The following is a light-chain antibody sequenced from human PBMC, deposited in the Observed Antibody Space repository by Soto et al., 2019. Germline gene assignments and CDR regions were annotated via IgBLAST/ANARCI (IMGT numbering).Light chain of an antibody. J-gene: IGLJ2*01. V-gene: IGLV2-23*02. CDR3: CSYAGSSTVV. CDR2: EVS. CDR1: SSDVGSYNL. Sequence: QSALTQPASGSGSPGQSITISCTGTSSDVGSYNLVSWYQQHPGKAPKLMIYEVSKRPSGVSNRFSGSKSGNTASLTISGLQGEDEADYYCCSYAGSSTVVFGGGTKLTVL.